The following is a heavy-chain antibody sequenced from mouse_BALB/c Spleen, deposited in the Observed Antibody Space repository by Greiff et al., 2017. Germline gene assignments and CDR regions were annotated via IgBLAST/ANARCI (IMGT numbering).Heavy chain of an antibody. CDR3: ARGALGYYYAMDY. Sequence: EVQLQQSGPGLVKPSQSLSLTCSVTGYSITSGYYWNWIRQFPGNKLEWMGYISYDGSNNYNPSLKNRISITRDTSKNQFFLKLNSVTTEDTATYYCARGALGYYYAMDYWGQGTSVTVSS. V-gene: IGHV3-6*02. D-gene: IGHD4-1*01. J-gene: IGHJ4*01. CDR2: ISYDGSN. CDR1: GYSITSGYY.